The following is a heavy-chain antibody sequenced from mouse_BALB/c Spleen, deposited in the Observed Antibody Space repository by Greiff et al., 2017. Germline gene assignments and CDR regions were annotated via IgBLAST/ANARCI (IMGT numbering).Heavy chain of an antibody. CDR2: INPGSGGT. D-gene: IGHD2-3*01. J-gene: IGHJ1*01. V-gene: IGHV1-54*01. CDR1: GYAFTNYL. Sequence: QVQLQQSGAELVRPGTSVKVSCKASGYAFTNYLIEWVKQRPGQGLEWIGVINPGSGGTNYNEKFKGKATLTADKSSSTAYMQLSSLTSDDSAVYFCARDGYWYFDVWGAGTTVTVSS. CDR3: ARDGYWYFDV.